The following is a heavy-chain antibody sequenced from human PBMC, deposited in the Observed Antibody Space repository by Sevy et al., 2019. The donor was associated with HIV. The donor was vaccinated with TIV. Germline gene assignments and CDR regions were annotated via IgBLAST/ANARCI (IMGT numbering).Heavy chain of an antibody. CDR2: ISSSGSTI. CDR3: ARDGKSDYYDSSGGWFDP. CDR1: GFTFSDYY. D-gene: IGHD3-22*01. J-gene: IGHJ5*02. Sequence: GGSLRLSCAASGFTFSDYYMSWIRQAPGKGLEWVSYISSSGSTIYYADSVTGRFTISRDNAKNALYLQMNSLRAEDTSVYYCARDGKSDYYDSSGGWFDPWGQGTLVTVSS. V-gene: IGHV3-11*01.